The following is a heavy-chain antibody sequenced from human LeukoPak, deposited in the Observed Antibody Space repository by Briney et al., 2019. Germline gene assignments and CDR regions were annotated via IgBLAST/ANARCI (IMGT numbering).Heavy chain of an antibody. D-gene: IGHD3-9*01. CDR1: GFTFSSYW. Sequence: GGSLRLSCAASGFTFSSYWMSWVRQAPGKGLEWVANIKQDGSEKYYVDSVKGRFTISRDNAKNSLYLQMNGLRAEDTAVYYCARVGILRYFDEAWDAFDIWGQGTMVTVSS. CDR3: ARVGILRYFDEAWDAFDI. J-gene: IGHJ3*02. CDR2: IKQDGSEK. V-gene: IGHV3-7*01.